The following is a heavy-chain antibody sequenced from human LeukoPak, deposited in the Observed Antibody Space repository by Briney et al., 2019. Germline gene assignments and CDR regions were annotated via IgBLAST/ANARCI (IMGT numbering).Heavy chain of an antibody. V-gene: IGHV3-33*01. J-gene: IGHJ5*02. D-gene: IGHD6-13*01. CDR2: IWYDGSNK. Sequence: QPGGSLRLSCAASGFTFSSYGMHWVRQAPGKGLEWVAVIWYDGSNKYYADSVKGRFTISRDNSKNTLYLQMNSLRAEDTAVYYCARGIAAASDPNWFDWDWFDPWGQGTLVTVSS. CDR3: ARGIAAASDPNWFDWDWFDP. CDR1: GFTFSSYG.